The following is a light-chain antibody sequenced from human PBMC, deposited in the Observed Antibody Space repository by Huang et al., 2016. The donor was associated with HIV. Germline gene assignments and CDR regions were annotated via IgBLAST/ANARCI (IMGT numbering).Light chain of an antibody. V-gene: IGKV1-39*01. CDR3: QQSHSTPRT. J-gene: IGKJ1*01. CDR1: QTISSH. CDR2: AAS. Sequence: DIQMTQSPSSLSASVEDRVTITCRASQTISSHLNWYQHKPGKAPNLLIYAASTLQSGVPSRFSGSGSGTDFTLTISSLQPEDFATYYCQQSHSTPRTFGQGTKVEIK.